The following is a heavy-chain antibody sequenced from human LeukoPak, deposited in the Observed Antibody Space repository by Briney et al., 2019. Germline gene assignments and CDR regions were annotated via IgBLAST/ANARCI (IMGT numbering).Heavy chain of an antibody. J-gene: IGHJ4*02. CDR1: GGSFSGYY. V-gene: IGHV4-34*01. CDR2: INHSGST. Sequence: SETLSLTCAVYGGSFSGYYWSWIRQPPGKGLEWIGEINHSGSTNYNPSLKTRLTISVDTSKNQFSLKLSSVTAADTAVYYCARAASSVDYSGSYSPFDYWGQGTLVTVSS. D-gene: IGHD1-26*01. CDR3: ARAASSVDYSGSYSPFDY.